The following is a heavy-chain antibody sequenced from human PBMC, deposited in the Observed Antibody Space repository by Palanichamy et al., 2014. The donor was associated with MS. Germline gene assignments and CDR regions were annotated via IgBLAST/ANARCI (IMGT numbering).Heavy chain of an antibody. CDR2: INPNSGGT. J-gene: IGHJ5*02. V-gene: IGHV1-2*02. D-gene: IGHD3-10*01. CDR1: GYTFTGYY. Sequence: QVQLVQSGAEVRSLGPSVKVSCKASGYTFTGYYMHWVRQAPGQGLEWMGWINPNSGGTNYAQKFQGRVTMTRDTSISTAYMELSRLRSDDTAVYYCARDPSRWFGKLLVGARWFDPWGQGTLVTVSS. CDR3: ARDPSRWFGKLLVGARWFDP.